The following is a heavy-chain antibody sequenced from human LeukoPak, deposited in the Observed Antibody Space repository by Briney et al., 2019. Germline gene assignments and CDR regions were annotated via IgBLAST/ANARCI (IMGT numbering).Heavy chain of an antibody. Sequence: ASVKVSCKASGYTFTSYGISWVRQAPGQGLEWMGWISAYNGNTNYAQKLQGRVTMTTDTSTSTAYMGLRSLRSDDTAVYYCARESMITFGGDTFDPWGQGTLVTVSS. CDR1: GYTFTSYG. CDR2: ISAYNGNT. V-gene: IGHV1-18*04. J-gene: IGHJ5*02. CDR3: ARESMITFGGDTFDP. D-gene: IGHD3-16*01.